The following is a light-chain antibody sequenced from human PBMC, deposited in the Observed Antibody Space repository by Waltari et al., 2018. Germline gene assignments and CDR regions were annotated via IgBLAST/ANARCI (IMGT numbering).Light chain of an antibody. CDR2: EVS. CDR3: TSYISTTSVISVI. CDR1: SSDVGGYDY. Sequence: QSALTQPASVSGSPGQSITISCTGTSSDVGGYDYVSWYQLHPGKAPKLLIYEVSNRPSGVSDRFSGSKSGNPASLTISGLQADDEGDYYCTSYISTTSVISVIFGGGTKLTVL. J-gene: IGLJ2*01. V-gene: IGLV2-14*01.